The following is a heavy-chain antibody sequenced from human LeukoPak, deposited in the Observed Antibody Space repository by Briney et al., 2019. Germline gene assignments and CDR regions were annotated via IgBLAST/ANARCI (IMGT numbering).Heavy chain of an antibody. CDR2: IYYSGST. J-gene: IGHJ4*02. D-gene: IGHD1-26*01. V-gene: IGHV4-59*01. CDR1: GGSISSYY. CDR3: ARTKGELSADY. Sequence: SETLSLTCTVSGGSISSYYWSWIRQPPGKGLEWIGDIYYSGSTNYHPSLKSRVTISVDTSKNQFSLKLSSVTAADTAVYYCARTKGELSADYWGQGTLVTVSS.